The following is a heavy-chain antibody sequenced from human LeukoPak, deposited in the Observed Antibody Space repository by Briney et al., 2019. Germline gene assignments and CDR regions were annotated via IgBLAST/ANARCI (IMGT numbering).Heavy chain of an antibody. CDR2: ISPYNGNT. CDR1: GYMFTEYG. J-gene: IGHJ2*01. Sequence: GASVKVSCKASGYMFTEYGASSGRQAPGQGLEWMGWISPYNGNTKYDQKVQGRVTMTTDTSTSTAYLDLRSLRADGTPLYYCSREGEGEDGTGHHNWYFDLWGRGTLVTVSS. V-gene: IGHV1-18*01. D-gene: IGHD2-8*02. CDR3: SREGEGEDGTGHHNWYFDL.